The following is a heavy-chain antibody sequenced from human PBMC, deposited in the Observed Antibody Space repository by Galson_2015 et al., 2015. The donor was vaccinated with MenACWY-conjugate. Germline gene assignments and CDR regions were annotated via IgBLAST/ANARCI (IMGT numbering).Heavy chain of an antibody. CDR3: ARDSYMGV. Sequence: SLRLSCAASGFSVSNHYMNWVRQAPGKGLEWVSIIWNGGDTFYSDSVKGRFTISRDNSKNTVYLQMNSLRAEDTAIYYCARDSYMGVWGQGTTVTVSS. V-gene: IGHV3-53*01. CDR1: GFSVSNHY. J-gene: IGHJ6*02. CDR2: IWNGGDT.